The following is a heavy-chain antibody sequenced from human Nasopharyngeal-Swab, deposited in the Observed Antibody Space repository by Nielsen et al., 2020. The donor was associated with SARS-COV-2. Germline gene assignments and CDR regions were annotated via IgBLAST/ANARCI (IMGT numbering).Heavy chain of an antibody. J-gene: IGHJ6*02. V-gene: IGHV3-21*01. D-gene: IGHD2-15*01. CDR2: ISSSSSDI. Sequence: GESLKISCVDSGFSDYSMNLVRQAPGPGLEWVSSISSSSSDIYYADSVKGRFTISRDSAKNSLYLQMNNLRAEDTAVYYCARGYCSSGSCYAKHYGMDVWGQGTTVTVSS. CDR3: ARGYCSSGSCYAKHYGMDV. CDR1: GFSDYS.